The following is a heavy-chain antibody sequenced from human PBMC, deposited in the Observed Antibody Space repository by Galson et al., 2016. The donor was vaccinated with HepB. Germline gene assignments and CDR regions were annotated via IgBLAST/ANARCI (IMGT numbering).Heavy chain of an antibody. J-gene: IGHJ6*03. CDR1: GGAFSRFA. V-gene: IGHV1-69*13. Sequence: SVKVSCKASGGAFSRFAIRWVRQAPGQGLEWMGGIIPLFGTANYAQKFQGRVTITADESTDTAYMELNSLISEDTAVYYCAGGEGQWIQLWSSYYYYMDVWGKGTTVTVSS. CDR3: AGGEGQWIQLWSSYYYYMDV. D-gene: IGHD5-18*01. CDR2: IIPLFGTA.